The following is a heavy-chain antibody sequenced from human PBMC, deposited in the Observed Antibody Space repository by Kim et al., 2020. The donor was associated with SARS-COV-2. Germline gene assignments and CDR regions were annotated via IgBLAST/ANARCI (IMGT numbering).Heavy chain of an antibody. CDR2: INHSGST. Sequence: SETLSLTCAVYGGSFSGYYWSWIRQPPGKGLEWIGEINHSGSTNYNPSLKSRVTISVDTSKNQFSLKLSSVTAADTAVYYCARQQETIAAAAIDYWGQGTLVTVSS. V-gene: IGHV4-34*01. D-gene: IGHD6-13*01. J-gene: IGHJ4*02. CDR1: GGSFSGYY. CDR3: ARQQETIAAAAIDY.